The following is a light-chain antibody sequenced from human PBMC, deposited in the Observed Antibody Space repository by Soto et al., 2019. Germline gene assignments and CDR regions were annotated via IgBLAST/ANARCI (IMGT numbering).Light chain of an antibody. CDR3: QQYSEWPWT. Sequence: PGARATLSCRASQSLYSDLAWYQQKPGQAPRLLIYGASARATGISARFSGSGSETEFTLTISSLQSEDFALYYCQQYSEWPWTFGQGTKVDIK. CDR1: QSLYSD. J-gene: IGKJ1*01. CDR2: GAS. V-gene: IGKV3-15*01.